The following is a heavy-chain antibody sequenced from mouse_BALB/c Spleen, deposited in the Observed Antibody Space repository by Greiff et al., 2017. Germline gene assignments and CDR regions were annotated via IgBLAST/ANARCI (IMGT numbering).Heavy chain of an antibody. D-gene: IGHD2-2*01. CDR1: GFSLTSYG. V-gene: IGHV2-9*02. Sequence: VQLQESGPGLVAPSQSLSITCTVSGFSLTSYGVHWVRQPPGKGLEWLGVIWAGGSTNYNSALMSRLSISKDNSKSQVFLKMNRLQTDDTAMYYCANYGYANYYAMDYWGQGTSVTVSS. CDR3: ANYGYANYYAMDY. CDR2: IWAGGST. J-gene: IGHJ4*01.